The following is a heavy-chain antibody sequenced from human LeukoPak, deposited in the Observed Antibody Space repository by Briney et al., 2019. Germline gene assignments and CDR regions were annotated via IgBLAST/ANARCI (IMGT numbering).Heavy chain of an antibody. CDR2: IKQDGSDK. V-gene: IGHV3-7*01. J-gene: IGHJ4*02. CDR3: ATGQQLGY. CDR1: GLTFSSYW. Sequence: GGSLRLSGVASGLTFSSYWMSWVRQAPGRGLEWVANIKQDGSDKYYVDSVKGRFTISRDNAKKSLYLQMNSLRAEDTAVYYCATGQQLGYWGQGTLVTVSS. D-gene: IGHD6-13*01.